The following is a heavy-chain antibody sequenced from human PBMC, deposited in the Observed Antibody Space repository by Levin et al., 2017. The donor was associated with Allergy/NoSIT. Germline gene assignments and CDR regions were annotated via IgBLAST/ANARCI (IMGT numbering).Heavy chain of an antibody. Sequence: GESLKISCAASGFTFSNAWMSWVRQAPGKGLEWVGRIKSKTDGGTTDYAAPVKGRFTISRDDSKNTLYLQMNSLKTEDTAVYYCTTVPRISYAFDIWGQGTMVTVSS. CDR1: GFTFSNAW. V-gene: IGHV3-15*01. D-gene: IGHD3-3*02. J-gene: IGHJ3*02. CDR3: TTVPRISYAFDI. CDR2: IKSKTDGGTT.